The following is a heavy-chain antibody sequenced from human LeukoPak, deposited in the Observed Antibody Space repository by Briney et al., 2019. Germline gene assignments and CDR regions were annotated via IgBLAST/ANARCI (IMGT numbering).Heavy chain of an antibody. CDR3: ARARYCSSTSCRGYFDY. CDR2: IWYDGTSK. D-gene: IGHD2-2*01. CDR1: GFSLSAYG. V-gene: IGHV3-33*01. Sequence: QPGGSLRLSCAASGFSLSAYGVPWVRQAPGKGLEWVAVIWYDGTSKDYADSVKGRFTFSRDNSKNTLYLQMNSLTAEDTAVYYCARARYCSSTSCRGYFDYWGQGTLVTVSS. J-gene: IGHJ4*02.